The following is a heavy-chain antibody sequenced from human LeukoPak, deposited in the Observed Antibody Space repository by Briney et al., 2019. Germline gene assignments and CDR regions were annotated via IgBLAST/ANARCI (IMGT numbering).Heavy chain of an antibody. Sequence: GGSLRLSCAASGFTFSSYSMNWVRQAPGKGLEWVSSISSSSSYIYYADSVKGRFTISRDNAKNSLYLQMNSLRAEDTAVYYCASVSGYSGYDLQPIQGGDYWGQGTLVTVSS. CDR2: ISSSSSYI. J-gene: IGHJ4*02. V-gene: IGHV3-21*01. CDR3: ASVSGYSGYDLQPIQGGDY. D-gene: IGHD5-12*01. CDR1: GFTFSSYS.